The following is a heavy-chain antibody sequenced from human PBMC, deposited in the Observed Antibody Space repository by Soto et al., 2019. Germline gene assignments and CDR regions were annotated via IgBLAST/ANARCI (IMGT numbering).Heavy chain of an antibody. D-gene: IGHD5-12*01. J-gene: IGHJ4*02. CDR2: ISWDSERT. Sequence: PGGSLRLSFATSGYAFEDYAMHWVRQVPGKGLEWVSLISWDSERTYYAETVKGRFTVSRDNSEKSLYMHMNSVGVDDTALYYCAKVGQLDITTGPAYFDYWGQGTLVTVSS. CDR3: AKVGQLDITTGPAYFDY. CDR1: GYAFEDYA. V-gene: IGHV3-43D*04.